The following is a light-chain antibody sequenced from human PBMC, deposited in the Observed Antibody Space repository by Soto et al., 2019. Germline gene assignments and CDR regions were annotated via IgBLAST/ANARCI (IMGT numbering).Light chain of an antibody. CDR1: SSDIGGYNY. CDR2: EVN. Sequence: QSVLTQPASVSGSPGQSITISCTGTSSDIGGYNYVSWYQQHPGKAPKLMIYEVNKRPSGVPDRFSGSKSGNTASLTVSGLQAEDEADYYCSSHGGNSPYVFGTGTKLTVL. V-gene: IGLV2-8*01. J-gene: IGLJ1*01. CDR3: SSHGGNSPYV.